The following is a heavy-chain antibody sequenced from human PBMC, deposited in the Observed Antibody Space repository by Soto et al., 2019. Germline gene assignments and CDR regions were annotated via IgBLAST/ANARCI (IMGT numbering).Heavy chain of an antibody. CDR1: GFTFSSYG. J-gene: IGHJ6*02. V-gene: IGHV3-33*01. CDR3: ARETYYDFWSGPSGMDV. Sequence: GGSLRLSCAASGFTFSSYGLHWVRQAPGKGLEWVAVIWYDGSNKYYADSVKGRFTISRVNSKNTPYLQMNSLRAEDTAVYYCARETYYDFWSGPSGMDVWGQGTTVTVSS. CDR2: IWYDGSNK. D-gene: IGHD3-3*01.